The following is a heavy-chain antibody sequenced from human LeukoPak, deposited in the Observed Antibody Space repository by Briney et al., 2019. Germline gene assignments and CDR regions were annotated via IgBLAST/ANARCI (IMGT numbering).Heavy chain of an antibody. V-gene: IGHV4-34*01. Sequence: SETLSLTCAVSGGSFSGYYWSWIRQPPAKGLEWIGEINHGGSTNYNPSLKSRVTISVDTSKNQFSLKLSSVTAADTAVFYCARGYYGDYGYFDLWGRGTLVTVSS. CDR2: INHGGST. J-gene: IGHJ2*01. CDR1: GGSFSGYY. D-gene: IGHD4-17*01. CDR3: ARGYYGDYGYFDL.